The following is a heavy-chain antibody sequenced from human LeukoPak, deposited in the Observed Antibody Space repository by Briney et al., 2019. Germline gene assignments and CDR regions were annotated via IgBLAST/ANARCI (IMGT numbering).Heavy chain of an antibody. CDR3: ARRVGSYFDY. J-gene: IGHJ4*02. Sequence: PGGSLSLSCSASGFTFSNYEMNWVRQAPGKGLECVSYISSSGSSIYYADSVKGRFTMSRDIANNSLHLQMNSLRAEDTAVHYCARRVGSYFDYWGQGTLVTVSS. CDR1: GFTFSNYE. CDR2: ISSSGSSI. V-gene: IGHV3-48*03. D-gene: IGHD3-10*01.